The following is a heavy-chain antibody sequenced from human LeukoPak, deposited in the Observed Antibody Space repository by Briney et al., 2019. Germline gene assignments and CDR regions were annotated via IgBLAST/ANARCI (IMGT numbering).Heavy chain of an antibody. D-gene: IGHD3-22*01. CDR1: GFTFCRYW. CDR2: INGDGSTT. Sequence: GGSLRLSCAASGFTFCRYWMHWVRQAPGKGLVWVSRINGDGSTTSYADSVKGGFTISRDNAKNTLYLQMNSLRAEDTAVYYCATGNYYDSTGYYTFGHWGQGTLVTVSS. J-gene: IGHJ1*01. V-gene: IGHV3-74*01. CDR3: ATGNYYDSTGYYTFGH.